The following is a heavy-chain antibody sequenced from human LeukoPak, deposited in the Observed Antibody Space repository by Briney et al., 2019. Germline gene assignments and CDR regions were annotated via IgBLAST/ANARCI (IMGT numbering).Heavy chain of an antibody. CDR2: INPNSGGT. V-gene: IGHV1-2*04. CDR1: GYTFTGYY. D-gene: IGHD3-9*01. Sequence: GASVKVSCKASGYTFTGYYMHWVRQAPGQGLEWMGWINPNSGGTNYAQKFQGWVTMTRDTSISTAYMELSRLRSDDTAVYYCARAGYDIWTLAPDPANDYWGQGILVTVSS. J-gene: IGHJ4*02. CDR3: ARAGYDIWTLAPDPANDY.